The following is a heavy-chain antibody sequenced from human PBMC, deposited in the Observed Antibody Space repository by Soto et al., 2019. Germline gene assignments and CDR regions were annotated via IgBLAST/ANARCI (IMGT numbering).Heavy chain of an antibody. CDR1: GFTFTNAW. CDR3: AAISSTGWH. J-gene: IGHJ4*02. CDR2: IKTTSEGGTT. D-gene: IGHD6-25*01. V-gene: IGHV3-15*07. Sequence: GGSLRLSCAASGFTFTNAWMNWVRQAPGKGLEWVGRIKTTSEGGTTDYAAPVKGRFTLSRGDSRNTLYLQMNSLKTEDTATYYCAAISSTGWHWGQGTLVTVSS.